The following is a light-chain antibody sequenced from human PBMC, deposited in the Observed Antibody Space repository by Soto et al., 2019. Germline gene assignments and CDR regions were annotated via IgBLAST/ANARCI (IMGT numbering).Light chain of an antibody. V-gene: IGKV1-33*01. CDR1: QDISNY. Sequence: DIQMTQSPSSLSASVGDRVTITCQASQDISNYLNWYQQKPGKAPKLLIYDASNLETGVPSRFSGGGSGTDFTFTISSQQAEDVATYYCQQYDNLPLTFGGGTKVEIK. CDR3: QQYDNLPLT. CDR2: DAS. J-gene: IGKJ4*01.